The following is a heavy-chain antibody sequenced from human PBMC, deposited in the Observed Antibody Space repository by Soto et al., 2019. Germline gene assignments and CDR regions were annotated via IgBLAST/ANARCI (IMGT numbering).Heavy chain of an antibody. Sequence: EVQLLESGGGLVQPGGSLRLSCAASGFTFSSYDMSWVRQAPGKGLEWVSAISGSGGSTYYADSVKGRFTISRDNSKNTLYLQMNSLRAEDTAVYYCAKAPDYGDYVVYWFDPWGQGTLVTVSS. CDR2: ISGSGGST. CDR3: AKAPDYGDYVVYWFDP. D-gene: IGHD4-17*01. J-gene: IGHJ5*02. V-gene: IGHV3-23*01. CDR1: GFTFSSYD.